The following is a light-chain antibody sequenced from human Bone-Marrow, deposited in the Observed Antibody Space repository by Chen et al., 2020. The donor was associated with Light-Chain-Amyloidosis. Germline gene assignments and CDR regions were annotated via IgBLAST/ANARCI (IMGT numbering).Light chain of an antibody. J-gene: IGKJ2*01. CDR1: QSISNY. CDR3: QQSYNTPYT. CDR2: NAF. V-gene: IGKV1-39*01. Sequence: DSRMTQCQSHLPASVGDRVTITCRASQSISNYLNWYQQKQGKAPRVLIYNAFSLQSGVPSRFSGDRSGTEFTLTISNLQVEDFASYYCQQSYNTPYTFGQGTKLEIK.